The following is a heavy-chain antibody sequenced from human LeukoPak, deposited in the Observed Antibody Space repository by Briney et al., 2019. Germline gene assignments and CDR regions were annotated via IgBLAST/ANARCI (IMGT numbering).Heavy chain of an antibody. Sequence: GGSLRLSCAASGFTFSDYYMSWIRQAPGKGLEWVSYISSSGSNISYADSVKGRFTISRDNAKNSMYLQMNSLRAEDTALYYCARLSNPTGSHYYYMDVWGQGTTVTVSS. CDR3: ARLSNPTGSHYYYMDV. CDR1: GFTFSDYY. V-gene: IGHV3-11*01. CDR2: ISSSGSNI. D-gene: IGHD4-11*01. J-gene: IGHJ6*03.